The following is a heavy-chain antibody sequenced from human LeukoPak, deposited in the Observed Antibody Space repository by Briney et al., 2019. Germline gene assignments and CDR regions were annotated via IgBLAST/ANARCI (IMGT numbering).Heavy chain of an antibody. V-gene: IGHV3-30-3*01. J-gene: IGHJ4*02. CDR3: ARESISYPGALDY. CDR2: ISYDGSNE. CDR1: GFTFSSYA. Sequence: GGSLRLSCAASGFTFSSYAMHWVRQAPGKGLEWVAVISYDGSNEYYADSVKGRFTISRDNSKNTLYLQMNSLRAEDTAVCYCARESISYPGALDYWGQGTLVTVSS. D-gene: IGHD6-6*01.